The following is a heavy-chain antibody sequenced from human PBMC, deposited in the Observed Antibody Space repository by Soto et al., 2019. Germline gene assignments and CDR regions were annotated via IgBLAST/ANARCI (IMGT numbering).Heavy chain of an antibody. V-gene: IGHV4-30-4*01. J-gene: IGHJ4*02. Sequence: PSETLSLTCTVSGGSISSGDHYWSWIRQPPGKGLEWIGYIYDSGSTYYNPSLKSRVSISVDTSKNQFSLKLSSVTAADTAVYYCARDRLKGPTGFAYWGQGTLVTVSS. CDR1: GGSISSGDHY. CDR3: ARDRLKGPTGFAY. CDR2: IYDSGST.